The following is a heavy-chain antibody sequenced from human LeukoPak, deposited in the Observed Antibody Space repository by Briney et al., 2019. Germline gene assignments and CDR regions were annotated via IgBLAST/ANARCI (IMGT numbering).Heavy chain of an antibody. CDR2: IYYTGSA. CDR1: GGSISSYY. CDR3: AREDRDGYNSRGNWFDP. D-gene: IGHD5-24*01. J-gene: IGHJ5*02. Sequence: SETLSLTCTASGGSISSYYWTWIRQPPGKGLEWIGYIYYTGSANYNPSLKGRVAISVDTSKDQFSLNLSAVTAADTAFYYCAREDRDGYNSRGNWFDPWGQGTLVTVSS. V-gene: IGHV4-59*01.